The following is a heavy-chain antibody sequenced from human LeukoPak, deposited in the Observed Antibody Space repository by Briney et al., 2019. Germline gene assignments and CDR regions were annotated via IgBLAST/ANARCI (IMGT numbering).Heavy chain of an antibody. V-gene: IGHV3-30*18. D-gene: IGHD2-15*01. CDR3: AKDVNVVVVAHKNHFDY. CDR2: ISYDGSSK. Sequence: GGSLRLSCEVSGFTFSSYDMHWVRQAPGKGLEWVAVISYDGSSKYYADSVKGRFTISRDNSKNTLYLQMNSLRAEDTAVYYCAKDVNVVVVAHKNHFDYWGQGTLVTVSS. CDR1: GFTFSSYD. J-gene: IGHJ4*02.